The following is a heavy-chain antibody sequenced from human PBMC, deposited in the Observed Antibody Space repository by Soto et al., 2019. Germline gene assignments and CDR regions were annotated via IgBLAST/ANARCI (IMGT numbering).Heavy chain of an antibody. D-gene: IGHD2-8*01. CDR3: ARVKESVDAFDI. Sequence: LCGGSISSGDYYWSWIRQPPGKGLEWIGYIYYSGSTYYNPSLKSRVTISVDTSKNQFSLKLSSVTAADTAVYYCARVKESVDAFDIWGQGTMVTVSS. V-gene: IGHV4-30-4*01. CDR1: GGSISSGDYY. CDR2: IYYSGST. J-gene: IGHJ3*02.